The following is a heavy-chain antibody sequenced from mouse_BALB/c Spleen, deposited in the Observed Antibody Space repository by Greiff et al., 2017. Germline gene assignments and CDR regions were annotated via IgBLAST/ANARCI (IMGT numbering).Heavy chain of an antibody. D-gene: IGHD2-10*02. CDR2: ISDGGSYT. CDR3: ARGEGLDYAMDD. Sequence: EVQVVESGGGLVKPGGSLKLSCAASGFTFSDYYMYWVRQTPEKRLEWVATISDGGSYTYYPDSVKGRFTISRDNAKNNLYLQMSSLKSEDTAMYYCARGEGLDYAMDDWGQGTSVTVSS. CDR1: GFTFSDYY. J-gene: IGHJ4*01. V-gene: IGHV5-4*02.